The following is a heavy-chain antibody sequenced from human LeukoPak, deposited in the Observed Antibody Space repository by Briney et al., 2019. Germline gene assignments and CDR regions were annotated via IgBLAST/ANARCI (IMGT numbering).Heavy chain of an antibody. CDR2: IYFNGYT. D-gene: IGHD4-17*01. CDR1: GGSISNSDYY. J-gene: IGHJ4*02. V-gene: IGHV4-30-4*01. CDR3: ARVANGDYFDF. Sequence: SETLSLTCTVSGGSISNSDYYWSWIRQSPGKGLEWVGYIYFNGYTYYSPSPRSRLAISIDTSKNHFSLNLTSVTAADTAVYYCARVANGDYFDFWGQGTLVTVSS.